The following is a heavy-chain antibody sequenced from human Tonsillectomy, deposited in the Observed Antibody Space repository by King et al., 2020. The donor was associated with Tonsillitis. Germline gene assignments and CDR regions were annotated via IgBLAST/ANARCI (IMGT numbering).Heavy chain of an antibody. V-gene: IGHV4-34*01. D-gene: IGHD6-19*01. CDR2: INHSGST. Sequence: VQLQQWGAGLLKPSETLSLTCAVYGGSFSGYYWSWIRQPPGKGLEWIGEINHSGSTNYNPSLKSRVTISVDTSKNQFSLKLSSVTAADTAVYYCARGSSGWRGDVWGKGTTVTVSS. J-gene: IGHJ6*04. CDR3: ARGSSGWRGDV. CDR1: GGSFSGYY.